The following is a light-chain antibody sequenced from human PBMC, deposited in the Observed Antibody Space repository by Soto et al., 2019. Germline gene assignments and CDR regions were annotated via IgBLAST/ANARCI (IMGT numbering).Light chain of an antibody. CDR1: LNVNSY. CDR2: DAP. J-gene: IGKJ5*01. Sequence: VLTHSPATLSFSPGQTATLSCSASLNVNSYLAWYQQKPGQAPRLLIYDAPNRAAGIPARFSGSGSGTDFTLTISSLEPEDFAIYYCQQRQYWPPITFGQGTRLEI. V-gene: IGKV3-11*01. CDR3: QQRQYWPPIT.